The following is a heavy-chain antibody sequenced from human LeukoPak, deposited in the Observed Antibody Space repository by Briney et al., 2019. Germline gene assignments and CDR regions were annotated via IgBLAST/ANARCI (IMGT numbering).Heavy chain of an antibody. CDR1: GFTSSSYW. V-gene: IGHV3-7*03. J-gene: IGHJ4*02. CDR2: IKQDGSEK. D-gene: IGHD2-15*01. Sequence: GGSLRLSCAVSGFTSSSYWMSWVRQAPGKGLEWVANIKQDGSEKYYVDSVKGRFTISRDNAKNSLYLQMNSLRVEDTAVYYCARAPYCIGGSCRFDYWGQGTLVTVSS. CDR3: ARAPYCIGGSCRFDY.